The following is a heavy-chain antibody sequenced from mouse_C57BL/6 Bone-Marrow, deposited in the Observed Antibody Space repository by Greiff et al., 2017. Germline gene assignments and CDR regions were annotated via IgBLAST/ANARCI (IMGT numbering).Heavy chain of an antibody. Sequence: QVQLKESGAELARLGASVKLSCKASGYTFTSYGISWVKQRTGQGLEWIGEIYPRSGNTYYNEKFKGKATLTADKSSSTAYMELRSLTSEDSAVYFCARFTTVVAPYFDYWGQGTTLTVSS. CDR2: IYPRSGNT. CDR1: GYTFTSYG. D-gene: IGHD1-1*01. J-gene: IGHJ2*01. CDR3: ARFTTVVAPYFDY. V-gene: IGHV1-81*01.